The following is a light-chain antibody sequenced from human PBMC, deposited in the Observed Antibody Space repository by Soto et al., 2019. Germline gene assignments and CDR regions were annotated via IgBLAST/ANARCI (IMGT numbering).Light chain of an antibody. CDR2: EVS. J-gene: IGLJ2*01. V-gene: IGLV2-14*01. CDR1: SSDVGGYNY. Sequence: QSALTQPASVSGSPGQSITISCTGTSSDVGGYNYVSWYQQHPGKAPKLMIYEVSNRPSGVSNRFSGSKSGNTASLTISGLQAEDEADYYCSSYTSSSIPEVVFGGGTKLTVL. CDR3: SSYTSSSIPEVV.